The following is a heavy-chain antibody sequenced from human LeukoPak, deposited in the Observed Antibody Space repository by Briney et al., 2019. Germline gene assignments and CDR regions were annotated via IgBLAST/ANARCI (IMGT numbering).Heavy chain of an antibody. CDR2: MNPNSGNT. CDR3: ARSIPLWKDLRRDWFDP. CDR1: GYTFTNYD. D-gene: IGHD3-10*01. J-gene: IGHJ5*02. V-gene: IGHV1-8*01. Sequence: ASVKVSCKASGYTFTNYDINWVRQATGQGLEWMGWMNPNSGNTGYAQKFQSRVTISRNTSISTAYMELSSLRSDDTAVYYCARSIPLWKDLRRDWFDPWSQGTQVTVSS.